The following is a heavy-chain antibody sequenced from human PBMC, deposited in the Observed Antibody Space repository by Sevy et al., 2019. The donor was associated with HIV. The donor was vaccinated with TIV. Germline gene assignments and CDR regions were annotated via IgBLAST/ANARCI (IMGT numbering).Heavy chain of an antibody. CDR1: GASISNTTYY. CDR3: VGPKLTYTNGWHYFYY. V-gene: IGHV4-39*01. Sequence: SETLSLTCIVSGASISNTTYYWGWIRQSPGKGLEWIASIRHGGYTFYNPSLKSRVTISADTSKNQFSLKLTSVSAADTSIYYCVGPKLTYTNGWHYFYYWGQGTVVTVSS. CDR2: IRHGGYT. D-gene: IGHD2-8*01. J-gene: IGHJ4*02.